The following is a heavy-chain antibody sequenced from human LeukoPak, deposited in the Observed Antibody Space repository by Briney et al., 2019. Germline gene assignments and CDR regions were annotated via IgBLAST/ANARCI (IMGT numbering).Heavy chain of an antibody. Sequence: GGPLRLSCAASGFTFSSYGMHWVRQAPGKGLEWVAFIRYDGSNKYYADSVKGRFTISRDNSKNTLYLQMNSLRAEDTAAYYCANTRYYYDSSGFSLDYWGQGTLVTVSS. CDR3: ANTRYYYDSSGFSLDY. V-gene: IGHV3-30*02. CDR1: GFTFSSYG. D-gene: IGHD3-22*01. J-gene: IGHJ4*02. CDR2: IRYDGSNK.